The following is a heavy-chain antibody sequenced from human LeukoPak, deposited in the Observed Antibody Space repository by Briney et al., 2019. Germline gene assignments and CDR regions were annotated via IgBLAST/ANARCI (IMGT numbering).Heavy chain of an antibody. D-gene: IGHD2-2*02. CDR1: GYTFTSYA. CDR2: INAGNGNT. V-gene: IGHV1-3*01. J-gene: IGHJ3*02. CDR3: ATPLRYCSSTSCYNDAFDI. Sequence: ASVKVSCKASGYTFTSYAMHWVRQAPGQRLEWMGWINAGNGNTKYSQKFQGRVTITRDTSASTAYMELSSLRSGDTAVYYCATPLRYCSSTSCYNDAFDIWGQGTMVTVSS.